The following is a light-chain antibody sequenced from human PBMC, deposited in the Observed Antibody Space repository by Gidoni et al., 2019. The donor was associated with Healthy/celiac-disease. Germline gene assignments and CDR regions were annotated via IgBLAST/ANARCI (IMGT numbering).Light chain of an antibody. CDR1: SSNIGSNT. CDR2: SNN. Sequence: QRVTISCSGSSSNIGSNTVNWYQQLPGTAPELLIYSNNQRPSGVPDRFSGSKSGTSASLASSGLQSEDEADYYCAAWDDSLNGHVVFGGGTKLTVL. V-gene: IGLV1-44*01. CDR3: AAWDDSLNGHVV. J-gene: IGLJ2*01.